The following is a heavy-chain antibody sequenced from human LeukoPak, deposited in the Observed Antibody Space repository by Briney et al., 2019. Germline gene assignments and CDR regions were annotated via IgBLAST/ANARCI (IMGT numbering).Heavy chain of an antibody. CDR2: INPNTGGP. D-gene: IGHD5-24*01. CDR1: GNTFTDYY. J-gene: IGHJ3*02. V-gene: IGHV1-2*06. CDR3: ARVGDGLNDGFDI. Sequence: ASVKVCCKATGNTFTDYYIQWVQQAPGQGLKSMGRINPNTGGPNYAQNFQGSVTMTRDTSITTVYMELSRLRSDDTAVYYCARVGDGLNDGFDIWGQGTMVTVSS.